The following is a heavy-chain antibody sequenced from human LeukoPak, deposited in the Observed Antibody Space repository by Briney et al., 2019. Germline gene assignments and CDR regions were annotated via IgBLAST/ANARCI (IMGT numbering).Heavy chain of an antibody. J-gene: IGHJ4*02. CDR3: ARDRDLSGWYEVSDY. V-gene: IGHV4-4*07. D-gene: IGHD6-19*01. CDR1: GGSISSYY. CDR2: IYTSGST. Sequence: SETLSLTCTVSGGSISSYYWSWIRQPAGKGLEWIGRIYTSGSTNYNPSLKSRVTMSVDTSKNQFSLKLSSVTAADTAVYYCARDRDLSGWYEVSDYWGQGTLVTVSS.